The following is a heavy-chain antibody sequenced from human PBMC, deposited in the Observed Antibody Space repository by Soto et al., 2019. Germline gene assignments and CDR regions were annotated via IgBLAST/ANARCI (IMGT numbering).Heavy chain of an antibody. CDR3: ARVPPGLRYFDWKINGMDV. D-gene: IGHD3-9*01. J-gene: IGHJ6*02. CDR1: GFTFSSYG. CDR2: IWYDGSNK. V-gene: IGHV3-33*01. Sequence: GGSLRLSCAASGFTFSSYGMHWVRQAPGKGLEWVAVIWYDGSNKYYADSVKGRFTISRDNSKNTLYLQMNSLRAEDTAVYYCARVPPGLRYFDWKINGMDVWGQGTTVTVSS.